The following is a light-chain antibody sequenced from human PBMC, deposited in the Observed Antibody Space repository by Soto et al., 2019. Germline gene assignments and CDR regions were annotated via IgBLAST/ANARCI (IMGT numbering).Light chain of an antibody. V-gene: IGKV1-39*01. CDR3: QQSYSTAWT. CDR1: QSISNY. J-gene: IGKJ1*01. CDR2: AAS. Sequence: DFQTTQSPSSLSAAVGDRVPITCRASQSISNYLNWYQHKPGKAPKLLIYAASSLQSGVPSRFRGSGSGTDFTLTISSLQLEDFATDYCQQSYSTAWTFGQGTKVEIK.